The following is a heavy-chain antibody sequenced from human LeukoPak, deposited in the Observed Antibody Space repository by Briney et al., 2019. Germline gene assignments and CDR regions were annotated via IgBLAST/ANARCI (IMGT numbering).Heavy chain of an antibody. J-gene: IGHJ4*02. D-gene: IGHD3-3*01. CDR1: GGSISSGGYS. CDR2: IYHSGST. V-gene: IGHV4-30-2*01. Sequence: NPSETLSLTCAVSGGSISSGGYSWSWIRQPPGKGLEWIGYIYHSGSTYYNPSLKSRVTISVDTSKNQFSLKLSSVTAADTAVYYCARGIYYDFWSGYYNYWGQGTLVTVSS. CDR3: ARGIYYDFWSGYYNY.